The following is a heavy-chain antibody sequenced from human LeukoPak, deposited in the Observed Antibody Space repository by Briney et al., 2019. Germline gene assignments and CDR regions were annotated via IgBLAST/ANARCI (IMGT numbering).Heavy chain of an antibody. V-gene: IGHV4-34*01. J-gene: IGHJ5*02. CDR3: ARAPHEYYYGSGSYYPYNWFDP. CDR1: GGSFSGYY. CDR2: INHSGST. D-gene: IGHD3-10*01. Sequence: SETLSLTCAVYGGSFSGYYWSWIRQPPGKGLEWIGEINHSGSTNYSPSLKSRVTISVDTSKNQFSLKLSSVTAADTAVYYCARAPHEYYYGSGSYYPYNWFDPWGQGTLVTVSS.